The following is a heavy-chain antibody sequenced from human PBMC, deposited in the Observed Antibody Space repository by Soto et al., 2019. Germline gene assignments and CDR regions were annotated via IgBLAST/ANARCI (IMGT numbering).Heavy chain of an antibody. D-gene: IGHD3-16*01. CDR1: XFTFSSYW. CDR2: IKQDGSEK. V-gene: IGHV3-7*04. CDR3: ARGYYHYDYYMDV. J-gene: IGHJ6*03. Sequence: EVQLVESGGGLVQPGGSLRLSCAASXFTFSSYWMSWVRQAPGKGLEWVANIKQDGSEKYYVDSVKGRFTISRDNAKNSLYLQMNILRAEDTAVYYCARGYYHYDYYMDVWGKGTTVTVSS.